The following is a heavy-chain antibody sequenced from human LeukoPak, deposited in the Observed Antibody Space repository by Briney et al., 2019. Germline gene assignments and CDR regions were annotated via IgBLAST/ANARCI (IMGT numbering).Heavy chain of an antibody. Sequence: PSETLSLTCTVSGGSISGHYWSWLRQSPGKGLEWIGYIYYTGSTNYNPSLKSRVTISVDTSKNQFSLKLTSVTAADTAVYYCARIGTAASFDSWGQGTQVTVSS. J-gene: IGHJ5*01. CDR3: ARIGTAASFDS. CDR2: IYYTGST. D-gene: IGHD6-13*01. V-gene: IGHV4-59*11. CDR1: GGSISGHY.